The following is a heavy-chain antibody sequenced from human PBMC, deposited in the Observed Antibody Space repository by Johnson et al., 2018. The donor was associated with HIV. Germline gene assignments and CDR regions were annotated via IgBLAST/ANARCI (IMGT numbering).Heavy chain of an antibody. CDR3: ARPLLLWFGETYDAFDI. Sequence: EKLVESGGGLVQPGGSLRLSCAASGFTVSSNYMSWVRQAPGKGLEWVSVIYSGGSTYYADSVKGRFTISRDNAKNSLYLQMNSLRAEDPAVYYCARPLLLWFGETYDAFDIWGQGTMVTVSS. CDR2: IYSGGST. V-gene: IGHV3-66*04. D-gene: IGHD3-10*01. CDR1: GFTVSSNY. J-gene: IGHJ3*02.